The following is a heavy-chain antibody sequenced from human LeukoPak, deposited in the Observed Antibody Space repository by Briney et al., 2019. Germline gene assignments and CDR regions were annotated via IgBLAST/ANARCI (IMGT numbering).Heavy chain of an antibody. J-gene: IGHJ1*01. D-gene: IGHD3-22*01. CDR1: GFTVSGNY. V-gene: IGHV3-53*01. CDR3: VKRDYYDSGGYPFQH. CDR2: IYSGGDT. Sequence: GGSLRLSCAASGFTVSGNYMSWVRQAPGKGLEWVSVIYSGGDTYYADSVKGRLTISRDNSKNTVYLQMSNLRAEDTAIYYCVKRDYYDSGGYPFQHWGQGTLVTVSS.